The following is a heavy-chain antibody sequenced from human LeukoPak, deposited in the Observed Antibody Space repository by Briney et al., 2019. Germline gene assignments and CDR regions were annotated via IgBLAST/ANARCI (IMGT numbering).Heavy chain of an antibody. J-gene: IGHJ4*02. CDR2: ISGSGGST. V-gene: IGHV3-23*01. D-gene: IGHD1-14*01. CDR3: AKVTPHPGTPPNHFDY. Sequence: QPGGSLRLSCAASGFTFSSYAMSWVRQAPGKGLEWVSAISGSGGSTYYADSVKGRFTISRDNSKNTLYLQMNSLRAEDTAVYYCAKVTPHPGTPPNHFDYWGQGTLVTVSS. CDR1: GFTFSSYA.